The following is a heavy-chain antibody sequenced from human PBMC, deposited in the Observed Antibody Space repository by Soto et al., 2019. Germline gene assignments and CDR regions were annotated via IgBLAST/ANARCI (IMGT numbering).Heavy chain of an antibody. V-gene: IGHV4-34*01. CDR1: NGSLSGYY. J-gene: IGHJ6*03. Sequence: QVQLHQRGAGLVKPSDALSLTCAVYNGSLSGYYWTWIRQSPGKGLERMGEKNHIGTSNYNPSLQSRVTVSVDTSRKFFSLTLGSVTAADTAVYYCAGLTVSPRNFYSYIDVWGAGTSVTVSS. CDR2: KNHIGTS. CDR3: AGLTVSPRNFYSYIDV. D-gene: IGHD4-17*01.